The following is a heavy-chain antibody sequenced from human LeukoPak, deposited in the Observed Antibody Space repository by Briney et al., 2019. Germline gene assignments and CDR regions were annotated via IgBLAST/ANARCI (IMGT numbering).Heavy chain of an antibody. CDR3: ARGRDPY. CDR1: GGSFSGYY. V-gene: IGHV4-34*01. CDR2: INHSGST. J-gene: IGHJ4*02. D-gene: IGHD5-24*01. Sequence: SETLSLTCAVYGGSFSGYYWPRIRQPPGRGLEWIGEINHSGSTNYNPSLKSRVTISVDTSKSQFSLKLNSVTAADTAMYYCARGRDPYWGQGTLVTVSS.